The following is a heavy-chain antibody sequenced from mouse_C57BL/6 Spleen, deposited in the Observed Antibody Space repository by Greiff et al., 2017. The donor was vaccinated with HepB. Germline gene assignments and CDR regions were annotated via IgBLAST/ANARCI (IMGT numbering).Heavy chain of an antibody. J-gene: IGHJ1*03. Sequence: QVQLQQPGAELVKPGASVKLSCKASGYTFTSYWMQWVKQRPGQGLEWIGEIDPSDSYTNYNQKFKGKATLTVDTSSSTAYMQLSSLTSEDSAVYYCARRWLLGYFDVWGTVTTVTVSS. D-gene: IGHD2-3*01. CDR3: ARRWLLGYFDV. V-gene: IGHV1-50*01. CDR1: GYTFTSYW. CDR2: IDPSDSYT.